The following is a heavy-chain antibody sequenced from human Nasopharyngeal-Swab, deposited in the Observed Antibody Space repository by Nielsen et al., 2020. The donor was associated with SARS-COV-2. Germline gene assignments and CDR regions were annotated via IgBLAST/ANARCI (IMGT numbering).Heavy chain of an antibody. V-gene: IGHV4-39*01. CDR2: IYYSGST. Sequence: SETLSLTCTVSDGSIISSTYYWAWIRQPPGKGLEWIGSIYYSGSTHYNPSLKSRVTISADTSKNQFSLKLRSVTAADTAVYYCARQGPYDSYGPSKVWGQGTTVTVSS. D-gene: IGHD5-18*01. J-gene: IGHJ6*02. CDR1: DGSIISSTYY. CDR3: ARQGPYDSYGPSKV.